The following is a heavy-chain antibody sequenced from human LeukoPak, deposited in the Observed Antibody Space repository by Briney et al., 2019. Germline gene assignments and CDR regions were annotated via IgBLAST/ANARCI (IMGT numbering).Heavy chain of an antibody. V-gene: IGHV4-59*01. J-gene: IGHJ4*02. Sequence: ETLSLTCTVSGGSISSYCWSWIRQPPGKGLEWIGYIFYSGSTNYNPSLKSRVTISVDTSKNQFSLKLSSVTAADTAVYYCVRSDDFWSGYYGYWGQGTLVTVSS. CDR3: VRSDDFWSGYYGY. D-gene: IGHD3-3*01. CDR1: GGSISSYC. CDR2: IFYSGST.